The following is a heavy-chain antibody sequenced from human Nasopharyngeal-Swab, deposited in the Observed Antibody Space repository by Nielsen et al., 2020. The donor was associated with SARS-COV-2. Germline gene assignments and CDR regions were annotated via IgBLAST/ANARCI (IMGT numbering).Heavy chain of an antibody. CDR1: GGSISSSSYY. J-gene: IGHJ2*01. D-gene: IGHD3-3*01. CDR3: ARDANSRFLEWLLKDWYFDL. CDR2: IYYSGST. Sequence: SETLSSTCTVPGGSISSSSYYWGWIRQPPGKGLEWIGSIYYSGSTYYNPSLKSRVTISVDTSKNQFSLKLSSVTAADTAVYYCARDANSRFLEWLLKDWYFDLWGRGTLVTVSS. V-gene: IGHV4-39*07.